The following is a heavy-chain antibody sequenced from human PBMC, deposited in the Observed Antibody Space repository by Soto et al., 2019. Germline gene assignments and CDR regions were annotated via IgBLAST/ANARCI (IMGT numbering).Heavy chain of an antibody. CDR2: INGDGSTT. J-gene: IGHJ4*02. CDR1: EFTLSSYW. CDR3: ARGRSGSYSFDY. Sequence: EVQLVESGGGIVQPGGSVRLSCAASEFTLSSYWIHWVRQAPGKGLVWVSRINGDGSTTNYADSLRGRFTISRDNAKNTVFLQMNSLRAEDTAVYYCARGRSGSYSFDYWGQGTLVTVSS. V-gene: IGHV3-74*01. D-gene: IGHD3-10*01.